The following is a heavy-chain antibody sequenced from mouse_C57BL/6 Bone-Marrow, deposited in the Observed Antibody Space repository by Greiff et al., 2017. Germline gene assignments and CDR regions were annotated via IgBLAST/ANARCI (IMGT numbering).Heavy chain of an antibody. CDR2: INPSNGGT. J-gene: IGHJ3*01. V-gene: IGHV1-53*01. D-gene: IGHD2-4*01. CDR3: ARRDYDWFAY. Sequence: QVQLQQPGTELVKPGASVKLSCKASGYTFTSYWMHWVKKRPGQGLEWIGNINPSNGGTNYNEKLKSKATLSVDKSSSPAYMHLSSLTSEDSAVYYCARRDYDWFAYWGQATLFTVSA. CDR1: GYTFTSYW.